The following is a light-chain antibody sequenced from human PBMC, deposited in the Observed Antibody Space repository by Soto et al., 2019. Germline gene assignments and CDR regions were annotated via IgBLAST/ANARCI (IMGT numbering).Light chain of an antibody. CDR1: RSDVGAYNY. CDR2: AVT. J-gene: IGLJ1*01. V-gene: IGLV2-14*01. Sequence: QSALSQPASVSGSPGQSITISCTGTRSDVGAYNYVSWYQQHPDKAPKLMIYAVTNRPSGVSDRFSGSKSGNTASLTISGLQAEDEADYYCSSYTTSSTLPYVFGTGTKLTVL. CDR3: SSYTTSSTLPYV.